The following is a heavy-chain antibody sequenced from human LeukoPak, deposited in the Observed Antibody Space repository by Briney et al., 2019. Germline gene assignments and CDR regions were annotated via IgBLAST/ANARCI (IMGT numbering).Heavy chain of an antibody. J-gene: IGHJ4*02. CDR2: ISGSGGSP. V-gene: IGHV3-23*01. CDR1: EFTFSSYA. D-gene: IGHD1-26*01. CDR3: AKGSRGSYYGSYYDY. Sequence: AGGSLRLSCAASEFTFSSYAVSWVRQAPGKGLEWVSAISGSGGSPYYADSVKGRFTISRDNSKNTLYLQMNSLRADDTAVYYCAKGSRGSYYGSYYDYWGQGTLVAVSS.